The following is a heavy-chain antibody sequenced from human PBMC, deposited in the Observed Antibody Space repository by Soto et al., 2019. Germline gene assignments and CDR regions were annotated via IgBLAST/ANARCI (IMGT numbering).Heavy chain of an antibody. J-gene: IGHJ5*02. Sequence: ASLKVSCKGSGYTFTSYHINWVRQATGQGLEWMGWMNPNSGNTGYAQTLQGRVTMTWDTSISTAYMELSSLRFEDTAMYYCARGHISSTKNWLDPWGQGTLVTVSS. CDR3: ARGHISSTKNWLDP. V-gene: IGHV1-8*01. CDR1: GYTFTSYH. D-gene: IGHD6-6*01. CDR2: MNPNSGNT.